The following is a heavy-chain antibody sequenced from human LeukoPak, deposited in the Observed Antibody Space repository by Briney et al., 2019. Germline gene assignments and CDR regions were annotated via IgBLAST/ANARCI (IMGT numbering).Heavy chain of an antibody. Sequence: GGSLRLSCAPSGFTFGVYYMSWIRQAPGKGLEWVSYISNSGGTIYYADSVKGRFTISRDNAKNSLYLQMNSLRVEDTAVYYCARDVLVTTVPQGAFDIWGQGTMVTVSS. CDR2: ISNSGGTI. D-gene: IGHD4-17*01. CDR3: ARDVLVTTVPQGAFDI. V-gene: IGHV3-11*01. J-gene: IGHJ3*02. CDR1: GFTFGVYY.